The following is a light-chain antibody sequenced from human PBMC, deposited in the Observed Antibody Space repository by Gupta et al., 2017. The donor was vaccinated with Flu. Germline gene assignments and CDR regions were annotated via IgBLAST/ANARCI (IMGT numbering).Light chain of an antibody. CDR2: DDH. CDR3: AAWDDILSGPV. V-gene: IGLV1-36*01. CDR1: NSNIANNA. Sequence: SNSNIANNAVSSYQHLPGYAPTLLIYDDHLLPSWVSDIVSCSKSGTSASLAISELLSEDDADYSCAAWDDILSGPVFGGGTMRTVL. J-gene: IGLJ2*01.